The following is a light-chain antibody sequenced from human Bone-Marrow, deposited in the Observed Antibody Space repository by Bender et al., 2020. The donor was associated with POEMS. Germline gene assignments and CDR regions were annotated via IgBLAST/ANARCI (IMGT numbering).Light chain of an antibody. CDR1: SSDVGTYSL. V-gene: IGLV2-23*01. Sequence: QSALTQPASVSGSPGQSITISCTGTSSDVGTYSLVSWYQQHPGKAPKLMIYEGSNRPSGVSNRFSASKSGNTASLTISGLQAEDEGDYYCQSYDNSLGGWVFGGGTKLTVL. CDR2: EGS. J-gene: IGLJ3*02. CDR3: QSYDNSLGGWV.